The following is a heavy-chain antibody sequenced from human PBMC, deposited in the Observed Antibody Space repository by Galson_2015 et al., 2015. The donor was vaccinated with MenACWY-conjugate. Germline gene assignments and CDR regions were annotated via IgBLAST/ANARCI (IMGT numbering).Heavy chain of an antibody. CDR3: VRDYRIEMATVMAD. CDR1: GFTFSRFS. D-gene: IGHD5-24*01. J-gene: IGHJ4*02. V-gene: IGHV3-48*01. CDR2: TWTSSSTT. Sequence: SLRLSCAASGFTFSRFSMNWVRPAPGKGLDSVSHTWTSSSTTHYADSVKGRLTIFRDNLKNSLHLQMNSRGAEDTAVYYCVRDYRIEMATVMADWGQGTLVTVSS.